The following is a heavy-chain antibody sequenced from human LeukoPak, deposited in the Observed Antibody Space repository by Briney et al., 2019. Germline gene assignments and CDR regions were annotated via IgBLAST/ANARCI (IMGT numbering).Heavy chain of an antibody. J-gene: IGHJ6*03. Sequence: ASVKVSCKASGYTFTSYDINWVRQATGQGLEWMGWMNPNSGNTGYAQKFQGRVTITRNTSISTAYMELSSLRSEDTAVYYCARGNFHAYCDFWSDNYYYYYMDVWGKGTTVTVSS. D-gene: IGHD3-3*01. CDR2: MNPNSGNT. V-gene: IGHV1-8*03. CDR3: ARGNFHAYCDFWSDNYYYYYMDV. CDR1: GYTFTSYD.